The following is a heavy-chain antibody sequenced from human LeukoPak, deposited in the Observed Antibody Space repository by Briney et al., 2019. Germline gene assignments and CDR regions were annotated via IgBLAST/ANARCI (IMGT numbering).Heavy chain of an antibody. Sequence: GGSLSLSCAGSGFSFSSQGIHWVGQAPGKGLEWSSVIRDDGKHKIDAASVKGRFPLSRDHSKHPLYLQMNSLRPDDTAVYYCAREASHGNWYFDLWGRGTLTTVPS. J-gene: IGHJ2*01. V-gene: IGHV3-33*08. CDR3: AREASHGNWYFDL. CDR2: IRDDGKHK. CDR1: GFSFSSQG.